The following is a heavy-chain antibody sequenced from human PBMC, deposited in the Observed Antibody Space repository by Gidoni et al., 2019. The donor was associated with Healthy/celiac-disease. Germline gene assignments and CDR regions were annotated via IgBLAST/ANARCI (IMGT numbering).Heavy chain of an antibody. Sequence: QVQLVDSGGGVVQPGRSLRLSCAASGFTFSSYGMHWVRQAPGKGLEWVAVISYDGSNKYYADSVKGRFTISRDNSKNTLYLQMNSLRAEDTAVYYCAKDLGEYYYDSSDYWGQGTLVTVSS. CDR1: GFTFSSYG. CDR3: AKDLGEYYYDSSDY. CDR2: ISYDGSNK. J-gene: IGHJ4*02. D-gene: IGHD3-22*01. V-gene: IGHV3-30*18.